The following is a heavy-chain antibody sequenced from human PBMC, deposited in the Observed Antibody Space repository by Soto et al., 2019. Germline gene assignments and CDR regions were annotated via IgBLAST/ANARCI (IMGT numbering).Heavy chain of an antibody. CDR1: GYTFTSYY. Sequence: QVQLVQSGAEVKKPGASVKVSCKASGYTFTSYYMHWVRQAPGQGLEWMGWINPNSGDTNYALNFQGRVTMTMDTAISTAHMELSRLRSDDTAVYYCARVWNYYDSRGHFAYWGQGTLVTVSS. J-gene: IGHJ4*02. V-gene: IGHV1-2*02. D-gene: IGHD3-22*01. CDR3: ARVWNYYDSRGHFAY. CDR2: INPNSGDT.